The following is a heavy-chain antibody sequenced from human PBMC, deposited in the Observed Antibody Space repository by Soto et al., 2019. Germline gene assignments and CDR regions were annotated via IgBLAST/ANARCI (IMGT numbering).Heavy chain of an antibody. D-gene: IGHD6-13*01. CDR1: GFTFSSYS. CDR3: ARGIAAVLGGIDP. J-gene: IGHJ5*02. Sequence: LRLSCAASGFTFSSYSMNWVRQAPGKGLEWVSSISSSGSGTYIYYADSVKGRFTISRDNAKSSLYLQMNRLRVEDTAVYYCARGIAAVLGGIDPWGQGTLVTVSS. CDR2: ISSSGSGTYI. V-gene: IGHV3-21*01.